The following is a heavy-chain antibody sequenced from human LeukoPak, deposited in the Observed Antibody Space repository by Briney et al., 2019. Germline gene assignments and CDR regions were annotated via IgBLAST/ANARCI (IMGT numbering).Heavy chain of an antibody. D-gene: IGHD3-3*01. V-gene: IGHV1-18*01. CDR1: GYTFTNYG. CDR3: ARDSRYDFWSGYSVPY. CDR2: ISTYNGHT. J-gene: IGHJ4*02. Sequence: ASVEVSCKTSGYTFTNYGISWVRQAPGQGLEWMGWISTYNGHTNYAQKLQGRVTMTTDTSTSTAYMELRSLRSDDTAVYYCARDSRYDFWSGYSVPYWGQGTLVTVSS.